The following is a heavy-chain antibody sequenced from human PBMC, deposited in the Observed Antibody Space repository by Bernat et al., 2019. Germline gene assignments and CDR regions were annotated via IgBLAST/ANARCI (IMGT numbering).Heavy chain of an antibody. J-gene: IGHJ2*01. CDR1: GGSISSYY. D-gene: IGHD6-19*01. CDR2: IYISGST. Sequence: QVQLQESGPGLVKPSETLSLTCAVSGGSISSYYWSWIRQPAGKGLEWIGRIYISGSTNYNPSLKSRVTMSVDTSKNQFSLKLSSVTAADTAVYYCARVPQVAVAGEPQPYCYYYLWGRGTLVTVSS. V-gene: IGHV4-4*07. CDR3: ARVPQVAVAGEPQPYCYYYL.